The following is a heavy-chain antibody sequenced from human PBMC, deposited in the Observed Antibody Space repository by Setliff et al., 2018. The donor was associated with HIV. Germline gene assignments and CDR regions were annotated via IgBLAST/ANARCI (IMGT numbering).Heavy chain of an antibody. CDR1: GASIRGHY. CDR2: IYYSGST. V-gene: IGHV4-59*11. CDR3: AREGYYDRADAFDI. Sequence: PSETLSLTCSVSGASIRGHYWSWIRQSPGKGLEWIGNIYYSGSTNYNPSLKSRVTISVDTSENQFSLKLSSVTAADTAVYYCAREGYYDRADAFDIWGQGTMVTVSS. D-gene: IGHD3-22*01. J-gene: IGHJ3*02.